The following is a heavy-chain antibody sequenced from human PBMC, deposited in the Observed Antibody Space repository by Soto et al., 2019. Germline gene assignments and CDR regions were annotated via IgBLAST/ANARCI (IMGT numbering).Heavy chain of an antibody. V-gene: IGHV4-39*01. CDR2: VFSDGTT. Sequence: QLQLQESGPGLVKPSETLSLTCSVSGASISSGSYYWGWVRQPPGKGLEWIANVFSDGTTYYSPSLNRRVSISLDTDKNQFSLRLRSVTTADTAVYYCARQGECGSTSFYGSWGHGTLVTVSS. CDR1: GASISSGSYY. J-gene: IGHJ5*01. D-gene: IGHD2-2*01. CDR3: ARQGECGSTSFYGS.